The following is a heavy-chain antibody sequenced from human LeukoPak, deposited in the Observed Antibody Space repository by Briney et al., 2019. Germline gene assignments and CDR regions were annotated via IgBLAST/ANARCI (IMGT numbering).Heavy chain of an antibody. CDR2: IYYSGST. CDR3: ARLVGYYYDSSGYYYFDY. CDR1: GGSMRTFY. Sequence: SETLSLTCTVSGGSMRTFYWSWIRQPPGKGLEWIGYIYYSGSTNYNPSLKSRVTISVDTSKNQFSLKLSSVTAADTAVYYCARLVGYYYDSSGYYYFDYWGQGTLVTVSS. J-gene: IGHJ4*02. V-gene: IGHV4-59*01. D-gene: IGHD3-22*01.